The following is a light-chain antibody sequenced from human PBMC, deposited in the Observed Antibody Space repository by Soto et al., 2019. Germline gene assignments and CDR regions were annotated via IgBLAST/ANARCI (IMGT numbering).Light chain of an antibody. Sequence: QSALTQPASVSGSPGQSITISCTGTSSDVGGYYSVSWYQHHPGKAPKLIIYGVTNRPSGVSNRFSGSKSGNTASLTTSGLQAEDEADYHCSSYTSGSSHYVFGTGTKVTVL. CDR3: SSYTSGSSHYV. CDR1: SSDVGGYYS. CDR2: GVT. V-gene: IGLV2-14*01. J-gene: IGLJ1*01.